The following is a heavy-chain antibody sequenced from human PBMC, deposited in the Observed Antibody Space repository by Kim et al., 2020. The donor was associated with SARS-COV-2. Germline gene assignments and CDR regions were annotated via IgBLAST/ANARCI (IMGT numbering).Heavy chain of an antibody. CDR2: IIPIFGTA. Sequence: SVKVSCKASGGTFSSYAISWVRQAPGQGLEWMGGIIPIFGTANYAQKFQGRVTITADESTSTAYMELSSLRSEDTAVYYCARDMPPPQWEHYSYNWFDPWGQGTLVTVSS. D-gene: IGHD1-26*01. V-gene: IGHV1-69*13. J-gene: IGHJ5*02. CDR3: ARDMPPPQWEHYSYNWFDP. CDR1: GGTFSSYA.